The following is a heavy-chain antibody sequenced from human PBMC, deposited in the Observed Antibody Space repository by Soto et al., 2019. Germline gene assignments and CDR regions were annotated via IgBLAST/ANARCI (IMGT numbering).Heavy chain of an antibody. D-gene: IGHD4-17*01. CDR1: GGSFSSGAYY. CDR3: ARDPTTVNKGGFDV. V-gene: IGHV4-31*03. CDR2: ITYSGTT. J-gene: IGHJ3*01. Sequence: QVQLQVSGPGLVKPSQTLSLTCSVSGGSFSSGAYYWSWIRQHPGEGLEWIGYITYSGTTYSNPSLKSRVSISVDTSKNQFSLRLSSVTAADTAVYYCARDPTTVNKGGFDVWGQGTMVTVSS.